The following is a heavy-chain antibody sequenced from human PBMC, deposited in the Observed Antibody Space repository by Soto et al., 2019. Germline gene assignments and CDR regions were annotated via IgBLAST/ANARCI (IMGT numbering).Heavy chain of an antibody. CDR3: AKAIAAADP. V-gene: IGHV3-30*18. J-gene: IGHJ5*02. D-gene: IGHD6-13*01. Sequence: GSLRLSCAASGFTFSSYGMHWVRQAPGKGLEWVAVISYDGSNKYYADSVKGRFTISRDNSKNTLYLQMNSLRAEDTAVYYCAKAIAAADPWGQGTLVTVSS. CDR1: GFTFSSYG. CDR2: ISYDGSNK.